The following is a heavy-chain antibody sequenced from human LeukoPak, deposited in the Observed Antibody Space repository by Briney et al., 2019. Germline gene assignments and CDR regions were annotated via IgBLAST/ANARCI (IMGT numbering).Heavy chain of an antibody. J-gene: IGHJ6*03. CDR2: MNPNSGNT. CDR3: ARWGNGYCSSTSCPFYYYYYMDV. CDR1: GGTFSSYA. Sequence: ASVKVSCKASGGTFSSYAISWVRQAPGQGLEWMGWMNPNSGNTGYAQKFQGRVTITRNTSISTAYMELSSLRSEDTAVYYCARWGNGYCSSTSCPFYYYYYMDVWGKGTTVTVSS. D-gene: IGHD2-2*03. V-gene: IGHV1-8*03.